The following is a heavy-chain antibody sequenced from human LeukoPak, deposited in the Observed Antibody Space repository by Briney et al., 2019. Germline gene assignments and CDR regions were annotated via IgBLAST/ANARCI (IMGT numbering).Heavy chain of an antibody. J-gene: IGHJ4*02. V-gene: IGHV4-4*02. CDR2: INHSGNT. D-gene: IGHD3-16*01. Sequence: SETLSLTCGVSGGSISNTNWWTWVRQPPGKGLEWIGEINHSGNTNYNPSLKSRVTISVDTSKNQFSLKLSSLTAADTAVYYCARDQGGLWGQGTLVTVSS. CDR1: GGSISNTNW. CDR3: ARDQGGL.